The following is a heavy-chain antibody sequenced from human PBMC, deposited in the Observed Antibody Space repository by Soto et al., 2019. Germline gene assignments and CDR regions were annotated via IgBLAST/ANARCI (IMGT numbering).Heavy chain of an antibody. D-gene: IGHD3-10*01. J-gene: IGHJ4*02. CDR1: GGTFSSYA. V-gene: IGHV1-69*13. CDR2: IIPIVGTA. Sequence: VASVKVSCKASGGTFSSYAISWVRQAPGQGLEWMGGIIPIVGTANYAQKFQGRVTITADESTSTAYMELSRLRSEDTAVSCCARDTMVRGVLDYWGRRSLVTVCS. CDR3: ARDTMVRGVLDY.